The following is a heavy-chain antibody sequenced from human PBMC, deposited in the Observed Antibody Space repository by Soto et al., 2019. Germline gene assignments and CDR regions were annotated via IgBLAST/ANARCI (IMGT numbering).Heavy chain of an antibody. CDR2: IYRTGST. V-gene: IGHV4-4*02. Sequence: QVQLQESGPGLVKPSGTLSLTCAVSGGSFTSNNWWTWVRQPPGQGLEWIGEIYRTGSTNYNPSLKSRVTISVDRSKNHFFLNLTSVTAADTAVYYCATYRKFFQIWGQGTKVTVSS. J-gene: IGHJ3*02. CDR1: GGSFTSNNW. CDR3: ATYRKFFQI.